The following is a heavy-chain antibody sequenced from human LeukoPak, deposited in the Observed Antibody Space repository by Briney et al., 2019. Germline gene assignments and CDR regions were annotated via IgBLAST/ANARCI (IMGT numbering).Heavy chain of an antibody. D-gene: IGHD6-19*01. CDR3: ARVGRESSTGWLDY. J-gene: IGHJ4*02. Sequence: ASAKVSCKASGYTVIDYYFNRVRQAPGQWPEWMGRSNVKSGATDYAQKFQGRVTVTRDTSISTAYMELSSLRSDDTAVYYCARVGRESSTGWLDYWGQGTLVTVSS. V-gene: IGHV1-2*06. CDR2: SNVKSGAT. CDR1: GYTVIDYY.